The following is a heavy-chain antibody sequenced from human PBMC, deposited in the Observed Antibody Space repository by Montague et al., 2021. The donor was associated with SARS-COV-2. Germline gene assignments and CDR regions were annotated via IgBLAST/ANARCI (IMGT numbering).Heavy chain of an antibody. CDR2: LFYSGSS. V-gene: IGHV4-39*01. CDR1: GGSISSSNYY. CDR3: VAEWLAIYYFDF. Sequence: SETLSLTCTVAGGSISSSNYYWGWICQPPGKGLEWIGSLFYSGSSFYNPSLKSRVTISVDTSKNQFSLRLSSVTAADTAVYYCVAEWLAIYYFDFWGQGTLVTVSS. J-gene: IGHJ4*02. D-gene: IGHD6-19*01.